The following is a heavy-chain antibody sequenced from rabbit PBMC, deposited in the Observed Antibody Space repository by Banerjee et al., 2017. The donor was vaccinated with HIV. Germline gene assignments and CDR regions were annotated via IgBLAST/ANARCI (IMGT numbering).Heavy chain of an antibody. D-gene: IGHD4-1*01. Sequence: WAKGRFTISKTSSTTVTLQMTSLTAADTATYFCARDNGWAALFDLWGPGTLFTVS. V-gene: IGHV1S40*01. J-gene: IGHJ4*01. CDR3: ARDNGWAALFDL.